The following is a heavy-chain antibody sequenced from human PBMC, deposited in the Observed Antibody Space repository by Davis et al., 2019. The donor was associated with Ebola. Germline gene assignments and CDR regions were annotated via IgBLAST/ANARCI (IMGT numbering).Heavy chain of an antibody. J-gene: IGHJ4*02. Sequence: PGGSLRLSCAASGFTFSSYGMHWVRQAPGKGLEWVAVIWYDGSNKYYADSVKGRFTISRDNAKNSLYLQMNSLRAEDTAVYYCAAYYYDSSGVIFDYWGQGTLVTVSS. CDR3: AAYYYDSSGVIFDY. CDR1: GFTFSSYG. CDR2: IWYDGSNK. V-gene: IGHV3-33*03. D-gene: IGHD3-22*01.